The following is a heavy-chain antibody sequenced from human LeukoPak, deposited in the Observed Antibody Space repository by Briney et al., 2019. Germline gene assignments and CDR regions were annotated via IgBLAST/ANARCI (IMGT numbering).Heavy chain of an antibody. CDR1: GFTFSSYN. V-gene: IGHV3-69-1*02. D-gene: IGHD6-19*01. CDR2: IASDGTI. J-gene: IGHJ6*03. Sequence: GGSLRLSCAASGFTFSSYNMNWVRQAPGKGLEWVSFIASDGTIFYPDSVKGRFTLSRDNPKNSLYLQMNNLRAEDAAVYYCATSPSGWGTYYYMDDWGKGTTVTISS. CDR3: ATSPSGWGTYYYMDD.